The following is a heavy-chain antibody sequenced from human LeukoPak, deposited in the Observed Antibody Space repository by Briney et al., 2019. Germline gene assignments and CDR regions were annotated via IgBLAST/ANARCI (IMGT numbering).Heavy chain of an antibody. CDR3: AKARWEPNFDY. Sequence: GGSLRLTCAASGFTFDDYAMHWVRQGPGKSLEWVSLINENGDIAYYGDSVRGRFTVSRDNAKNSLYLQMNSLTTEDTALYYCAKARWEPNFDYWGQGTLVTVSS. D-gene: IGHD1-26*01. CDR2: INENGDIA. V-gene: IGHV3-43*02. CDR1: GFTFDDYA. J-gene: IGHJ4*02.